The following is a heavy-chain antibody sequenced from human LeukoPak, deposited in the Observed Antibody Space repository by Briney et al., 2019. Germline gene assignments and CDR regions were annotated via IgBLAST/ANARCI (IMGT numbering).Heavy chain of an antibody. V-gene: IGHV3-21*01. CDR1: GFVFASSW. Sequence: GGSLRLSCAASGFVFASSWMNWVRQAPGKGLEWVSSISSSSSYIYYADSVKGRFTISRDNAKNSLYLQMSSLRAEDTAVYYCARDRDHTDWGQGTLVTVSS. D-gene: IGHD2-8*02. CDR2: ISSSSSYI. J-gene: IGHJ4*02. CDR3: ARDRDHTD.